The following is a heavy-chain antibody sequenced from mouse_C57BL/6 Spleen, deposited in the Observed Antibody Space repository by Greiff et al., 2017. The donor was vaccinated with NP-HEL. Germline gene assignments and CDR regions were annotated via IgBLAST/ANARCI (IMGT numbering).Heavy chain of an antibody. Sequence: VQLQQPGAELVRPGTSVKLSCKASGYTFTSYWMHWVKQRPGQGLEWIGVIDPSDSYTNYNQKFKGKATLTVDTSSSTAYMQLSSLTSEDSAVYYCARRGSTMVTAAIDYWGQGTTLTVSS. CDR1: GYTFTSYW. CDR2: IDPSDSYT. D-gene: IGHD2-2*01. V-gene: IGHV1-59*01. CDR3: ARRGSTMVTAAIDY. J-gene: IGHJ2*01.